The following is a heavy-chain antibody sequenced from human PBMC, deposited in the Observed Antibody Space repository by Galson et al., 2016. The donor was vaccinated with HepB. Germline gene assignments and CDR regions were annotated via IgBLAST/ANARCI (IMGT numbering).Heavy chain of an antibody. CDR1: GFTFSNSL. V-gene: IGHV3-7*01. J-gene: IGHJ6*02. Sequence: SLRLSCAASGFTFSNSLMTWVRLAPGKGLEWVASIKRDESATYYVGSVKGRFTISRNNAKNPLFLQMNSLRAEDTALYYCARGGSMDVWGQGTTVTVSS. CDR2: IKRDESAT. CDR3: ARGGSMDV.